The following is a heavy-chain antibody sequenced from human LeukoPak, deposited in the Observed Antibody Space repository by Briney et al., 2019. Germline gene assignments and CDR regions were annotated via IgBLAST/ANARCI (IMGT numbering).Heavy chain of an antibody. Sequence: GGSLRLSCAASGFTFSSYAMSWVRQAPGKGLEWVSYISSSGSTIYYADSVKGRFTISRDDAKNSLYLQMNSLRAEDTALYYCAKDTLTGYYYYGMDVWGQGTTVTVSS. CDR1: GFTFSSYA. J-gene: IGHJ6*02. CDR3: AKDTLTGYYYYGMDV. CDR2: ISSSGSTI. D-gene: IGHD1-20*01. V-gene: IGHV3-48*04.